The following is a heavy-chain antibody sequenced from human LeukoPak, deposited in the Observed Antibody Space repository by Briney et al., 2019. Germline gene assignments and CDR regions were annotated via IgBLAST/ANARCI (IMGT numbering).Heavy chain of an antibody. CDR2: IYDTGRI. J-gene: IGHJ4*02. D-gene: IGHD4-17*01. Sequence: PSETLSLTCAVSGYSFSSAYRWGWIRPPPEEGLEWIGTIYDTGRIYYNPSLKGRVTISVDTSKDQFSLTLTSVTAADTAVYYCANVETLTTAYFDDWGQGTLVTVSS. CDR3: ANVETLTTAYFDD. CDR1: GYSFSSAYR. V-gene: IGHV4-38-2*01.